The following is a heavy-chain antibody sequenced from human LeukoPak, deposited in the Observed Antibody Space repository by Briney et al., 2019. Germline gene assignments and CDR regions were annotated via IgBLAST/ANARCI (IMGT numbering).Heavy chain of an antibody. J-gene: IGHJ3*02. CDR2: IRYDGSNK. CDR1: GFTFSSYG. D-gene: IGHD2-15*01. Sequence: GGSLRLSCAASGFTFSSYGMHWVRQAPGKGLERVAFIRYDGSNKYYADSVKGRFTISRDNSKNTLYLQMNSLRAEDTAVYYCAKGGPGVLWAFDIWGQGTMVTVSS. CDR3: AKGGPGVLWAFDI. V-gene: IGHV3-30*02.